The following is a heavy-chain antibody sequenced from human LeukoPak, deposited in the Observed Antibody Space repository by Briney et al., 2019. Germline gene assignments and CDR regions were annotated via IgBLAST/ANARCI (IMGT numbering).Heavy chain of an antibody. J-gene: IGHJ4*02. Sequence: GGSLRLSCVASGFTFSGYWMTWVRQAPGKGLEWVANIKQDGSEKYYVDSVKGRFTISRDNAKSSLYLQMNSLRAGDTAVYYCARDPGYYGSGSYLNWGQGTLVTVSS. CDR2: IKQDGSEK. CDR3: ARDPGYYGSGSYLN. CDR1: GFTFSGYW. V-gene: IGHV3-7*01. D-gene: IGHD3-10*01.